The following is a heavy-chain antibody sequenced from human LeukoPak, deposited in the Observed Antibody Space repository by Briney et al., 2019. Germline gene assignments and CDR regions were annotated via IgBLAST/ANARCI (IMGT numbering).Heavy chain of an antibody. V-gene: IGHV1-46*01. CDR1: GYTFTSYY. Sequence: ASVKVSCKASGYTFTSYYMHWVRQAPGQGLEWMGIIKPSGGSTSYAQKFQGRVTMTRDTSTSTVYMELSSLRSEDTAVYYCARDRGVYYYDSSGYDPYYWGQGTLVTVSS. J-gene: IGHJ4*02. D-gene: IGHD3-22*01. CDR3: ARDRGVYYYDSSGYDPYY. CDR2: IKPSGGST.